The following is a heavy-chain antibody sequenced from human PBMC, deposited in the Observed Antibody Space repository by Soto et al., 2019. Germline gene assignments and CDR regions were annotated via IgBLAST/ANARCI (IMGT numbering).Heavy chain of an antibody. J-gene: IGHJ6*02. CDR3: AKERAVVVSVSTSYFHCYGLDV. D-gene: IGHD2-15*01. V-gene: IGHV3-9*01. CDR1: GFTLDDYT. CDR2: VGWNGGDI. Sequence: VQLVESGGGLVQPGGSLRLSCAVSGFTLDDYTMDWVRQAPGKGLEWVSGVGWNGGDIVYADSVKGRFTVSRDNTRNSLYLEVNSLTTEDTAIYFCAKERAVVVSVSTSYFHCYGLDVWGQGTTVTVS.